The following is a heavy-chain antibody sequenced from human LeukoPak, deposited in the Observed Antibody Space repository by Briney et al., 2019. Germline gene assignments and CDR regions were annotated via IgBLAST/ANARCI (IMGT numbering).Heavy chain of an antibody. CDR1: GFTFSRHW. Sequence: GGSLRLSCAASGFTFSRHWMHWVRQGPGKGLEWVSSISSSSSYIYYADSVKGRFTISRDNAKNSLYLQMNSLRAEDTAVYYCARDGGSLGHYWGQGTLVTVSS. D-gene: IGHD3-16*01. CDR3: ARDGGSLGHY. V-gene: IGHV3-21*01. J-gene: IGHJ4*02. CDR2: ISSSSSYI.